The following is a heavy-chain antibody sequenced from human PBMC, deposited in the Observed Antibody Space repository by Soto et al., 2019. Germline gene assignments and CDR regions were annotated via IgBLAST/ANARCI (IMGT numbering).Heavy chain of an antibody. Sequence: ASVEVSCKASGATVSVYGITWVRQAPRQGLEWVGAILPMYRKTNYAQKFQGRVTIIADKSPDTVYLELSRLTSDDTATYFCARVVQLGSNYAMDVWGQGTTVVVSS. V-gene: IGHV1-69*06. J-gene: IGHJ6*02. CDR3: ARVVQLGSNYAMDV. CDR2: ILPMYRKT. CDR1: GATVSVYG. D-gene: IGHD1-1*01.